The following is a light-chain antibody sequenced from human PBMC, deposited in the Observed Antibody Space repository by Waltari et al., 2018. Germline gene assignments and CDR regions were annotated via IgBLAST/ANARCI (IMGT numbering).Light chain of an antibody. CDR1: PSISTY. V-gene: IGKV1-39*01. CDR2: GAS. Sequence: IQIPPSLSSLSASVGARVTIICRASPSISTYLNWYKHKPGKAPKSLISGASSLQSVGPSRFSGRGAGTDFTLTISKLQPEDGATYCCQQRHFAPGKFGQGTKVEMK. CDR3: QQRHFAPGK. J-gene: IGKJ1*01.